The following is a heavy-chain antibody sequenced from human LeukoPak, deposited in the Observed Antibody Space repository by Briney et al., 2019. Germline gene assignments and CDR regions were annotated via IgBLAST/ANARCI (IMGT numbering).Heavy chain of an antibody. CDR3: ARAGYRAFDY. Sequence: GGSLRLSCAASGFTFRNYGMNWVRQAPGKGLEWVSGISWNSGSIGYADSVKGRFTISRDNAKNSLYLQMNSLRAEDTAVYYCARAGYRAFDYWGQGTLVTVSS. V-gene: IGHV3-20*04. J-gene: IGHJ4*02. CDR2: ISWNSGSI. CDR1: GFTFRNYG. D-gene: IGHD5-18*01.